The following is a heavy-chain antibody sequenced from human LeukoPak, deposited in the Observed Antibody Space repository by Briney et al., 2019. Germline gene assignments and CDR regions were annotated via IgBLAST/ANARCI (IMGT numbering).Heavy chain of an antibody. CDR2: MNPNSGNT. Sequence: GASVKVSCKASGYTFTSYDINWVRQATGQGLEWMGWMNPNSGNTGYAQKFQGRVTMTRNTSISTAYMELSSLRSEDTAVYYCARVVGATGGYYYYYYMDVWGKGTTVTISS. J-gene: IGHJ6*03. CDR3: ARVVGATGGYYYYYYMDV. D-gene: IGHD1-26*01. CDR1: GYTFTSYD. V-gene: IGHV1-8*01.